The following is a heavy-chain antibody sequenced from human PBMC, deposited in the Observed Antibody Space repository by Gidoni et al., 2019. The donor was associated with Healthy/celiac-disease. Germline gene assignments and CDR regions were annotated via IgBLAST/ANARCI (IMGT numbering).Heavy chain of an antibody. J-gene: IGHJ6*02. CDR3: ARGDGPGAYYYYGMDV. Sequence: QVQLVQSGAEVKKPGASVKVSCKASGYTFTGYYMHWVRQAPGQGLEWMGWSNPNSGGTNYAQKFQGRVTMTRDTSISTAYMELSRLRSDDTAVYYCARGDGPGAYYYYGMDVWGQGTTVTVSS. CDR2: SNPNSGGT. V-gene: IGHV1-2*02. CDR1: GYTFTGYY. D-gene: IGHD1-26*01.